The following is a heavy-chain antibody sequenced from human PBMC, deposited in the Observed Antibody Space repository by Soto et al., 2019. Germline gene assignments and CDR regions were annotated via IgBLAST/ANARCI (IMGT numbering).Heavy chain of an antibody. CDR1: GGSISNYY. CDR3: ARSDYYGSGSYPF. Sequence: SETLSLTCTVSGGSISNYYWSWIRQPPGKGLEWIGYNSYSGSANYNPSLSSRVAISVDTSKKQFSLKLSSVTAADTAVYYCARSDYYGSGSYPFWGQGILVTVSS. D-gene: IGHD3-10*01. CDR2: NSYSGSA. V-gene: IGHV4-59*01. J-gene: IGHJ4*02.